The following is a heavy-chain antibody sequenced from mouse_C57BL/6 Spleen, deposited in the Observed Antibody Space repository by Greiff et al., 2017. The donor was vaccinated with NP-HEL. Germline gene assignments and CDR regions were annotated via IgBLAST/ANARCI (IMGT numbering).Heavy chain of an antibody. V-gene: IGHV3-6*01. Sequence: EVKLMESGPGLVKPSQSLSLTCSVTGYSITSGYYWNWIRQFPGNKLEWMGYISYDGSNNYNPSLKNRISITRDTSKNQFFLKLNSVTTEDTATYYCARDKSYGNYVWYFEGWGTGTTVTVSS. D-gene: IGHD2-1*01. CDR2: ISYDGSN. CDR3: ARDKSYGNYVWYFEG. J-gene: IGHJ1*03. CDR1: GYSITSGYY.